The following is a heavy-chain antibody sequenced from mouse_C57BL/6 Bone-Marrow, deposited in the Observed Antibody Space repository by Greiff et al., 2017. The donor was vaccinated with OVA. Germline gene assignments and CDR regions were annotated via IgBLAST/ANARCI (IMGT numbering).Heavy chain of an antibody. Sequence: QVQLQQPGAELVMPGASVKLSCKASGYTFTSYWMHWVKQRPGQGLEWIGEIDPSDSYTNYTQKFKGKSTLTVDKSSSTAYMQLSSLTSEDSAVYYCARRIYDGYPYYYAMDYWGQGTSVTVSS. CDR3: ARRIYDGYPYYYAMDY. D-gene: IGHD2-3*01. CDR2: IDPSDSYT. J-gene: IGHJ4*01. V-gene: IGHV1-69*01. CDR1: GYTFTSYW.